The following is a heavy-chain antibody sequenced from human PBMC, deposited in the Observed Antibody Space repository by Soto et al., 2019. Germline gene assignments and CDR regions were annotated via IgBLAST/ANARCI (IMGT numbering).Heavy chain of an antibody. Sequence: SGTLSLTCAVYGGSFSGYYWSWIRQPPGKGLEWIGEINHSGSTNYNPSLKSRVTISVDTSKNQFSLKLSSVTAADTAVYYCARGGYSHDYWGKGTLVTVSS. V-gene: IGHV4-34*01. D-gene: IGHD6-13*01. J-gene: IGHJ4*02. CDR2: INHSGST. CDR1: GGSFSGYY. CDR3: ARGGYSHDY.